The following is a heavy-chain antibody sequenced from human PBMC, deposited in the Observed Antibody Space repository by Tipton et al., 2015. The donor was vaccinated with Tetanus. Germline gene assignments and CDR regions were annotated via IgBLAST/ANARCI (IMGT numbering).Heavy chain of an antibody. Sequence: SLRLSCAASGFIFSSYAMHWVRQAPGKGLEWVAVVRFDGRNSYYGDSAKGRFTISRDNAKNSLYLQMISLRAEDTAVYSCARGMAGASNCGGDCYSDYWGQGTLVTVSS. CDR2: VRFDGRNS. D-gene: IGHD2-21*02. V-gene: IGHV3-33*08. CDR3: ARGMAGASNCGGDCYSDY. J-gene: IGHJ4*02. CDR1: GFIFSSYA.